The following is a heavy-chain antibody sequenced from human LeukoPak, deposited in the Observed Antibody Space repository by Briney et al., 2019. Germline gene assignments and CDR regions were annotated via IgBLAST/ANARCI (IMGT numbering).Heavy chain of an antibody. Sequence: GGSLRLSCAASGFTYSTYWMSWVRQAPGKGLEWVANINQDGSEKYYVDSVRGRFTISRDNAKNSLYPQMNSLRGEDTAVYYCARNAPFDYRGQGTLVTVSS. CDR1: GFTYSTYW. CDR2: INQDGSEK. V-gene: IGHV3-7*01. J-gene: IGHJ4*02. CDR3: ARNAPFDY.